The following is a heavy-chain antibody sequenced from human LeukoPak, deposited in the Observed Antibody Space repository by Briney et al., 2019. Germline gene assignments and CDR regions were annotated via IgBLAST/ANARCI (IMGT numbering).Heavy chain of an antibody. J-gene: IGHJ6*04. CDR2: IIPIFGTA. CDR1: GGTFSSYA. CDR3: ARVYGSGSDYYYYGMDV. V-gene: IGHV1-69*13. Sequence: ASVKVSCEASGGTFSSYAISWVRQAPGQGLEWMGGIIPIFGTANYAQKFQGRVTITADESTSTAYMELSSLRSEDTAVYYCARVYGSGSDYYYYGMDVWGKGTTVTVSS. D-gene: IGHD3-10*01.